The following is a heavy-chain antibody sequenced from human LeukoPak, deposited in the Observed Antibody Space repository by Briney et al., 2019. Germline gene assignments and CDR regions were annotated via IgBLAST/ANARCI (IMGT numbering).Heavy chain of an antibody. CDR3: ARQALWFGELSPYYYGMDV. Sequence: SETLSLTCAVYGGSFSGYYWSWIRQPPGKGLEWIGEINHSGSTNHNPSLKSRVTISVDTSKNQFSLQLNSVTPEDTAVYYCARQALWFGELSPYYYGMDVWGQGTTVTVSS. CDR2: INHSGST. CDR1: GGSFSGYY. J-gene: IGHJ6*02. V-gene: IGHV4-34*01. D-gene: IGHD3-10*01.